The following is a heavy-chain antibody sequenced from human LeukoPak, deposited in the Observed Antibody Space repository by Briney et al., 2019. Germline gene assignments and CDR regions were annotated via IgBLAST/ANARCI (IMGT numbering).Heavy chain of an antibody. CDR2: INPNSGST. CDR1: GYTFTDYY. Sequence: ASVKVSCKASGYTFTDYYAHWVRQAPGQGLEWMGWINPNSGSTNYAQKFQGRVTMTRNTSISTAYMELSGLRSDDTAVYYCAKPIPAPGLSVFDIWGQGTMVTVSS. D-gene: IGHD6-13*01. J-gene: IGHJ3*02. V-gene: IGHV1-2*02. CDR3: AKPIPAPGLSVFDI.